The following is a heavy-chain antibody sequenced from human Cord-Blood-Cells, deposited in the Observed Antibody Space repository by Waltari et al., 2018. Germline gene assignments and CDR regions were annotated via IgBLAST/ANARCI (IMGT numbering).Heavy chain of an antibody. CDR3: ARGSGTNWGDY. D-gene: IGHD7-27*01. J-gene: IGHJ4*02. V-gene: IGHV1-2*04. Sequence: QVQLVQSGAEVKKPGASVKVSCKASGYTFTGYYMHWVRQAPGQGREWIGWINPNRGGTNYAQKFQGWVTMTRDTSISTAYMELSRLRSDDTAVYYCARGSGTNWGDYWGQGTLVTVSS. CDR2: INPNRGGT. CDR1: GYTFTGYY.